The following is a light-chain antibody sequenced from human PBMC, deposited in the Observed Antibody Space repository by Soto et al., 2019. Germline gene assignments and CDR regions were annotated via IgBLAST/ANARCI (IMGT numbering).Light chain of an antibody. CDR2: GAS. CDR1: QSVSNSY. Sequence: EIVLTQSPGTLSLSPGERATLSCRASQSVSNSYLAWYQQKPGQAPRLLIYGASSRATGIPDRFSGSGSGTDFTLTISGLEPEDFAVYYCQQYGSSPRTFGQGTKVDNK. J-gene: IGKJ1*01. CDR3: QQYGSSPRT. V-gene: IGKV3-20*01.